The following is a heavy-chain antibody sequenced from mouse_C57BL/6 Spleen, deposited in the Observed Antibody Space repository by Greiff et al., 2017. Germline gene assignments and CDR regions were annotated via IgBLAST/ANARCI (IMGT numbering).Heavy chain of an antibody. V-gene: IGHV1-82*01. CDR1: GYAFSSSW. CDR3: ARYGAYHYFDY. J-gene: IGHJ2*01. D-gene: IGHD1-1*02. CDR2: IYPGDGDT. Sequence: LVESGPELVKPGASVKISCKASGYAFSSSWMNWVKQRPGKGLEWIGRIYPGDGDTNYNGKIKGKATLTADKSSSTAYMQLSSLTSEYSAVYVCARYGAYHYFDYWGQGTTLTVSS.